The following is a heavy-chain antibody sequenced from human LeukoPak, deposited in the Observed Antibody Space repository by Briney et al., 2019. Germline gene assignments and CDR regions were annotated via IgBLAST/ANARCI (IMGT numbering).Heavy chain of an antibody. CDR3: ARASGDFLGFDY. D-gene: IGHD7-27*01. V-gene: IGHV3-7*01. CDR1: GFTFSSYW. J-gene: IGHJ4*02. Sequence: GGSLRLSCAASGFTFSSYWMSWVRQAPGKGLEWVANIKPDGSEKYYVDSAKGRFTISRDNAKNSLYLQKNSLRAEDTAVYYCARASGDFLGFDYWGQGTLVTVSS. CDR2: IKPDGSEK.